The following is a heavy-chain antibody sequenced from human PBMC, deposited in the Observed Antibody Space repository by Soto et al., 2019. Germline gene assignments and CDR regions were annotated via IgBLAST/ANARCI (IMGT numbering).Heavy chain of an antibody. CDR1: GFTFSNAW. Sequence: GGSLRLSCAASGFTFSNAWMSWVRQAPGKGLEWVGRIKSKTDGGTTDYAAPVKGRFTISRDDSKNTLYLQMNSLKTEDTAVYYCTTFIVVVPAAVPVFDYWGQGTLVTVSS. D-gene: IGHD2-2*01. V-gene: IGHV3-15*01. CDR2: IKSKTDGGTT. CDR3: TTFIVVVPAAVPVFDY. J-gene: IGHJ4*02.